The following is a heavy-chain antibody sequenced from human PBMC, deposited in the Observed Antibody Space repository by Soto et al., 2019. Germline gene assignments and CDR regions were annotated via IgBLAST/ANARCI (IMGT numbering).Heavy chain of an antibody. CDR1: GGSLTNYY. CDR3: AREAGGYCTSTGCYGRFYFDY. Sequence: QVQLQESGPRLVKPSETLSLTCTVSGGSLTNYYWSWIRQPPGKGLEWLGYIHHSGVTNYNPSLQSRVTMSVDPSKNQFSLRLNSLTAADTAVYYCAREAGGYCTSTGCYGRFYFDYWGQGTLATVSS. D-gene: IGHD2-2*01. V-gene: IGHV4-59*01. CDR2: IHHSGVT. J-gene: IGHJ4*02.